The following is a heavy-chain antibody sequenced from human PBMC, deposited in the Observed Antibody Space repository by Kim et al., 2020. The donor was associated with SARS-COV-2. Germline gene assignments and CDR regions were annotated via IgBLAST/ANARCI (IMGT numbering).Heavy chain of an antibody. Sequence: GGSLRLSCAASGFTFSSYSMNWVRQAPGKGLEWVSSISSSSYIYYADSVKGRFTIPRDNAKNSLYLQMNSLRAEDTAVYYCAGAYCSSTSCYTNYYYYG. V-gene: IGHV3-21*01. D-gene: IGHD2-2*01. CDR1: GFTFSSYS. CDR3: AGAYCSSTSCYTNYYYYG. J-gene: IGHJ6*01. CDR2: ISSSSYI.